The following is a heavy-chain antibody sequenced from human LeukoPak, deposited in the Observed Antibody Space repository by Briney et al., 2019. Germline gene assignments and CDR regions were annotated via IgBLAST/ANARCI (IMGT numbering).Heavy chain of an antibody. CDR1: GFTFSSYG. V-gene: IGHV3-30*02. Sequence: GGSLRLSCAASGFTFSSYGMHWVRQAPGKGLEWVTFIRYDGSNKYYADSVKGRFTISRDNSKNTLYLQMNSLRPEDTAVYYCANRPELRSSSSWFYYWGQGTLVTVSS. D-gene: IGHD6-13*01. CDR2: IRYDGSNK. J-gene: IGHJ4*02. CDR3: ANRPELRSSSSWFYY.